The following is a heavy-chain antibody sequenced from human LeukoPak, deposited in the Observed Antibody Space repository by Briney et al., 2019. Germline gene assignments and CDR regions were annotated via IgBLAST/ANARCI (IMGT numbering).Heavy chain of an antibody. V-gene: IGHV3-48*03. CDR3: ARLFSYYDILTGTPIRYLDY. CDR1: GLSFSSYE. CDR2: NSASGKLT. Sequence: GGSLRLPCAVSGLSFSSYEMNWVRQAPGKGLEWISYNSASGKLTHYADSVEGIFTIFRDNDKNSLYLQKNSLRAEDTAVYYCARLFSYYDILTGTPIRYLDYWGQGTLVTVSS. D-gene: IGHD3-9*01. J-gene: IGHJ4*02.